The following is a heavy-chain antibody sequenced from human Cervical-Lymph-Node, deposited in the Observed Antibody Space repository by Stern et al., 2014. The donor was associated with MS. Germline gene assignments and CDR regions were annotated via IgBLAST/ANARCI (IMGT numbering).Heavy chain of an antibody. J-gene: IGHJ2*01. Sequence: EVQLVESGGALVQPGRSLTLSCAASGFSFGDYAMHWVRQSPEKGLEWVSGITWSGTNIDYADSVKGRFTISRDNAKNSLYLQLNSLRTEDTALYYCAKADRRSFDWYFDLWGRGTLVAVSS. D-gene: IGHD3-16*01. CDR1: GFSFGDYA. CDR2: ITWSGTNI. V-gene: IGHV3-9*01. CDR3: AKADRRSFDWYFDL.